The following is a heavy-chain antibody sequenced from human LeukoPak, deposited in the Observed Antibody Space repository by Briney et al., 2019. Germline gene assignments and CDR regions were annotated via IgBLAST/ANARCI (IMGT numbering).Heavy chain of an antibody. CDR2: IYSGGST. CDR1: GFTVSSNY. Sequence: GGSLRLSCAASGFTVSSNYMSWVRQAPGKGLEWVSVIYSGGSTYYADSVKGRFTVSRDNSKNTLYLQMNSLRAEDTAVYYCASSGVFPHNPLDYWGRGTLVTASS. D-gene: IGHD6-19*01. CDR3: ASSGVFPHNPLDY. V-gene: IGHV3-53*01. J-gene: IGHJ4*02.